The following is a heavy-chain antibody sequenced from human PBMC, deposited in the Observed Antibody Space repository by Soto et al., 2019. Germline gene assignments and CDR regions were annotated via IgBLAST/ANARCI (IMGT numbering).Heavy chain of an antibody. D-gene: IGHD6-13*01. Sequence: SETLSLTCTVSGGSISSYYWSWIRQPPGKGLEWIGYIYYSGSTNYNPSLKSRVTISVDTSKNQFSLRLSSVTAADTAVYYCARDLYSSSSDAFDIWGQGTMVTVSS. V-gene: IGHV4-59*01. CDR3: ARDLYSSSSDAFDI. CDR2: IYYSGST. J-gene: IGHJ3*02. CDR1: GGSISSYY.